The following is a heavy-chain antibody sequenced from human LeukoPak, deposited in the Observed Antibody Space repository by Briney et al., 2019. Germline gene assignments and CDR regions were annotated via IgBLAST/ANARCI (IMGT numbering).Heavy chain of an antibody. Sequence: PVGSLRLSCAVSGFTFSSYEMNWVRQAPGRGLEWVSYISSSGSTIHYADSVKGRFTISRDNAKNSLYLQMNSLRGDDTAVYYCARGYSYGYDSWGQGTLVTVSS. CDR3: ARGYSYGYDS. CDR1: GFTFSSYE. D-gene: IGHD5-18*01. J-gene: IGHJ5*01. V-gene: IGHV3-48*03. CDR2: ISSSGSTI.